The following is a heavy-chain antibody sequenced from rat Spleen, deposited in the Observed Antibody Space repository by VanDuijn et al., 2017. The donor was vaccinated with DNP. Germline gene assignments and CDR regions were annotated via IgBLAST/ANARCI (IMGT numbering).Heavy chain of an antibody. D-gene: IGHD1-4*01. CDR1: GFTFNGYW. J-gene: IGHJ4*01. Sequence: EVQLVETGGGLVQPGKSLKLSCVASGFTFNGYWMFWIRQAPGKGLEWVASINTDGGSTYYPGSVKGRFTISRDNAEDTVYLQMNSLRSEDTATYYFAKEHHGYNYHYYYAMDAWGQGTSVTVSS. CDR3: AKEHHGYNYHYYYAMDA. CDR2: INTDGGST. V-gene: IGHV5-58*01.